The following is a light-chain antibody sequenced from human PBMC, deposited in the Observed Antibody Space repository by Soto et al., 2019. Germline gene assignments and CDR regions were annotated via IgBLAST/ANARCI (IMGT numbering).Light chain of an antibody. Sequence: DIQMTQSPSSVSASVGDRVTTACRASQGLDSWLTWYQQTPGRAPKLLIYAASSLQSGVPSRFSGSGSGRDFALTISSLQPEDVETYYCQQGNAFPRTFGQGTKVDIX. J-gene: IGKJ1*01. CDR1: QGLDSW. CDR3: QQGNAFPRT. CDR2: AAS. V-gene: IGKV1-12*01.